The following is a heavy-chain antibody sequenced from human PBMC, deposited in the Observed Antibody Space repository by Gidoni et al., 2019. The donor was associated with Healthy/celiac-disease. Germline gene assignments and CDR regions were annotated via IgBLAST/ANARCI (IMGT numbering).Heavy chain of an antibody. J-gene: IGHJ3*02. CDR2: GGST. CDR3: AKGMGGHIVVVISDAFDI. V-gene: IGHV3-23*01. D-gene: IGHD3-22*01. Sequence: GGSTYYADSVKGRFTISRDNSKNTLYLQMNSLRAEDTAVYYCAKGMGGHIVVVISDAFDIWGQGTMVTVSS.